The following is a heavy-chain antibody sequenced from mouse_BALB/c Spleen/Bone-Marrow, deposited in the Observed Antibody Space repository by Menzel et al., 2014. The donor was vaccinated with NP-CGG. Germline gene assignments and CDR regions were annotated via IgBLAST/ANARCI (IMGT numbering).Heavy chain of an antibody. D-gene: IGHD1-1*01. J-gene: IGHJ4*01. CDR3: ARSGIGYYYGSNSYAMDY. CDR1: GFTFSSFG. Sequence: EVMLVESGGGLVQPGGSRKLSCAASGFTFSSFGMYWVRQAPEKGLEWVAYISSGSSTIYYADTVKGRFTISRDNPKNTLFLQMTSLRSEDTAMYYCARSGIGYYYGSNSYAMDYWGQGTSVTVSS. V-gene: IGHV5-17*02. CDR2: ISSGSSTI.